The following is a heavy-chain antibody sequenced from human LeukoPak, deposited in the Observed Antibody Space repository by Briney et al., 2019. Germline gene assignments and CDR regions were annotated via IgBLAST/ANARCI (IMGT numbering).Heavy chain of an antibody. Sequence: PSETLSVTCTVSGDSISSFYWTWIRQPAGKGLEWIGRIFTSGSTNYNPSLKSRVTMSVDTSKNQFSLKLSSVTAADTAVYYCARGGYYAKIDYWGQGTLVTVSS. CDR2: IFTSGST. CDR3: ARGGYYAKIDY. V-gene: IGHV4-4*07. D-gene: IGHD3-10*01. J-gene: IGHJ4*02. CDR1: GDSISSFY.